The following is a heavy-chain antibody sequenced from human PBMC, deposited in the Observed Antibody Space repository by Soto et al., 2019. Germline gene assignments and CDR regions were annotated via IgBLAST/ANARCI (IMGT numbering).Heavy chain of an antibody. CDR2: INRDGSKK. CDR1: GFTLSAYW. D-gene: IGHD3-10*01. CDR3: ARDVSTGSSRLSLDAFDL. V-gene: IGHV3-7*05. J-gene: IGHJ3*01. Sequence: EVQLEESGGDLVQPGGSLRLSCAASGFTLSAYWMTWVRQAPGKGLEWVANINRDGSKKSYLDSVRGRFPISRDNVGNSLYLHMDSLGADDTALYYCARDVSTGSSRLSLDAFDLWGKGTMVTVSS.